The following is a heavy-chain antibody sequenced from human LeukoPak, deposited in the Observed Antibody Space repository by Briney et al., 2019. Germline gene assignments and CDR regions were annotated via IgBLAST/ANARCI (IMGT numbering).Heavy chain of an antibody. CDR2: IKQDGSEK. Sequence: GGSLRLSCAASGFTFSSYWMSWVRQAPGKGLEWVANIKQDGSEKYYVDSVKGRFTISRDNAKNSLYLQMNSLRAEDTAVYYCARVWGSGYYFPKTSSYYFDYWGQGTLVTVSS. CDR3: ARVWGSGYYFPKTSSYYFDY. J-gene: IGHJ4*02. CDR1: GFTFSSYW. V-gene: IGHV3-7*01. D-gene: IGHD3-22*01.